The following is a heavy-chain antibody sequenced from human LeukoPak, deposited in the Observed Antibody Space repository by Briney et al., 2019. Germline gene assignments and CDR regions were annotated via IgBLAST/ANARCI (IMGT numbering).Heavy chain of an antibody. CDR3: ASAADDAFDI. CDR2: IYYSGST. D-gene: IGHD6-13*01. V-gene: IGHV4-39*01. Sequence: KPSETLSLTCTVSGGSISSSSYYWGWLRQPPGKGLEWFGSIYYSGSTYYNPSLKSRVTISVDTSKNQFSLKLSSVTAADPAVYYCASAADDAFDIWGQGTMVTVSS. CDR1: GGSISSSSYY. J-gene: IGHJ3*02.